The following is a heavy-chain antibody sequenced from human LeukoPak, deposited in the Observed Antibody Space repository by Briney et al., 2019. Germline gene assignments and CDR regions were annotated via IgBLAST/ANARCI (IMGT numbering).Heavy chain of an antibody. J-gene: IGHJ4*02. D-gene: IGHD1-26*01. CDR2: ISYDGSNK. CDR1: GFTFSSYG. V-gene: IGHV3-30*18. Sequence: GGSLRLSCAASGFTFSSYGMHWVRQAPGKGLEWVAVISYDGSNKYYADSVEGRFTISRDNSKNTLYLQMNSLRAEDTAVYYCAKLTSGSSLFDYWGQGTLVTVSS. CDR3: AKLTSGSSLFDY.